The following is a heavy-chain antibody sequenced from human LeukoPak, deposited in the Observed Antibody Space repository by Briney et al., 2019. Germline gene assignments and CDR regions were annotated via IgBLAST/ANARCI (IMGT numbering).Heavy chain of an antibody. CDR3: AREDRGRYGSGSQNDY. CDR2: INPNSGGT. J-gene: IGHJ4*02. D-gene: IGHD3-10*01. CDR1: GYTFSGYY. Sequence: ASVTVSCMASGYTFSGYYMHWVLQAPGQGLEWMGWINPNSGGTNYAQKFQGRVTMTRDTSISTAYMELSRLRSDDTAVYYCAREDRGRYGSGSQNDYWGQGTLVTVSS. V-gene: IGHV1-2*02.